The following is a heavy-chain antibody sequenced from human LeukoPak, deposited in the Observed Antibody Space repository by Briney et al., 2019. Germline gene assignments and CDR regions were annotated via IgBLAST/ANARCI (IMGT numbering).Heavy chain of an antibody. Sequence: PGGSLRLSCAASGFTFSSNGMNWVRQAPGKGLEWVSYISATGGTIYYADSVKGRFTISRDNSKNTLYLQMGSLRPEDMAVYYCARWEASGSSGFDYWGQGTLVTVSS. CDR3: ARWEASGSSGFDY. J-gene: IGHJ4*02. V-gene: IGHV3-48*01. CDR2: ISATGGTI. CDR1: GFTFSSNG. D-gene: IGHD6-6*01.